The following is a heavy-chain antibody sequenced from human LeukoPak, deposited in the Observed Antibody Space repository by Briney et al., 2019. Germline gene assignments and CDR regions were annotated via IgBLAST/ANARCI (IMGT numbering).Heavy chain of an antibody. CDR3: VRASTTVPNLLDN. V-gene: IGHV3-74*03. Sequence: GGSLTLSCVASGFSFSNYWMHWVRQTPGKGLLWVSLLSGDGSRSKYADSLKGRFTISRGNAKNTLYLQMNSLRFDDTAVYFCVRASTTVPNLLDNWGQGTLVTVSS. J-gene: IGHJ4*02. CDR2: LSGDGSRS. D-gene: IGHD4-17*01. CDR1: GFSFSNYW.